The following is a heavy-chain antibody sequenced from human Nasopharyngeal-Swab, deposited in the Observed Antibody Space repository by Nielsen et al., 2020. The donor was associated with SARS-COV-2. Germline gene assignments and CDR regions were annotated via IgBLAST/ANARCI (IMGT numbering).Heavy chain of an antibody. D-gene: IGHD2-2*01. J-gene: IGHJ4*02. V-gene: IGHV3-30-3*01. CDR3: VREGGTSGRAGYFDY. CDR2: VPSDGSKG. Sequence: GGSLRLSCAASGFTFRSHDMTWVRQAPGKGLEWVAVVPSDGSKGQYADSVEGRFTFYRDNSRNMVHLQMNSLRDEDTAVYYCVREGGTSGRAGYFDYWGRGTLVTVSS. CDR1: GFTFRSHD.